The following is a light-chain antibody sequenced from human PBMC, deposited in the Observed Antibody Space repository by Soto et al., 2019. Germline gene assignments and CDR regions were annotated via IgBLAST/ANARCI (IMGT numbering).Light chain of an antibody. Sequence: DIVMTQSPLSLPVTPGEPAPISCRSSQSLLHSNGYNYLDWYLQKPGQSPQLLIYLGSNRASGVPDRLGGSGSGTESTMKISRVEAEDVGVYYCMQALQTRTFGHGTKVEVE. CDR1: QSLLHSNGYNY. CDR2: LGS. CDR3: MQALQTRT. V-gene: IGKV2-28*01. J-gene: IGKJ1*01.